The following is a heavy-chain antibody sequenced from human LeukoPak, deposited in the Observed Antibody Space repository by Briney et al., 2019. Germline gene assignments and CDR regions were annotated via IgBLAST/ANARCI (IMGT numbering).Heavy chain of an antibody. CDR3: ARGGGYAWDY. Sequence: PGGSLRLSCAASGFTFSSYGMHWVRQAPGKGLEWVAFIRYDGSSKYYADSVKGRFTISRDNSKNTLYLQMNSLRADDTAVYYCARGGGYAWDYWGQGTLVSVSS. V-gene: IGHV3-30*02. J-gene: IGHJ4*02. CDR2: IRYDGSSK. D-gene: IGHD5-12*01. CDR1: GFTFSSYG.